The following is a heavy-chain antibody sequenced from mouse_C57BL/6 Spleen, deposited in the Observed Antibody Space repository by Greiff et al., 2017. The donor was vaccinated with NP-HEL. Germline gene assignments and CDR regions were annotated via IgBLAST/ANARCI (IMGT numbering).Heavy chain of an antibody. J-gene: IGHJ3*01. Sequence: VKLMESGPELVKPGASVKISCKASGYAFSSSWVNWVKQRPGKGLEWIGRIYPGDGDTNYNGKFKGKATLTADKSSSTAYMQLSSLTSEDSAVYFCATTVGFAYWGQGTLVTVSA. V-gene: IGHV1-82*01. D-gene: IGHD1-1*01. CDR3: ATTVGFAY. CDR1: GYAFSSSW. CDR2: IYPGDGDT.